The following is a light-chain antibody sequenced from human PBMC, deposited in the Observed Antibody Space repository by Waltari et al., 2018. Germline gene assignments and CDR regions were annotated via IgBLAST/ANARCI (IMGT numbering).Light chain of an antibody. CDR1: HSVSSNN. CDR3: QQYANSPRT. J-gene: IGKJ1*01. V-gene: IGKV3-20*01. Sequence: EIVLTQSPGTLSLSPGDRATLSCRARHSVSSNNLAWYQQKPGQAPRLLIYAASSRATGITDRFSGSGSGTDFTLTISRVEPEDFAVYYCQQYANSPRTFGQGTKVEIK. CDR2: AAS.